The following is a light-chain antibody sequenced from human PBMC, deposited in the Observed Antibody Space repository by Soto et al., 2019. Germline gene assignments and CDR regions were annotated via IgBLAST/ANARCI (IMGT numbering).Light chain of an antibody. Sequence: EIVLTQSPATLSLSPGERATLSCRAGQSVSSNLAWYQQKPGQAPRLLIYDASNRATGIPARFSGSGSGTDFTLTISSLKPEDFALYYCQQRSNWPWTFGQGTKVEIK. CDR1: QSVSSN. J-gene: IGKJ1*01. CDR2: DAS. V-gene: IGKV3-11*01. CDR3: QQRSNWPWT.